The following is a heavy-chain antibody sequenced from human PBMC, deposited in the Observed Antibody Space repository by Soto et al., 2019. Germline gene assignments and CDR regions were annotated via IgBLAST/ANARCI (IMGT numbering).Heavy chain of an antibody. CDR1: GDSISTSSYY. Sequence: PSETVSLTCTVSGDSISTSSYYWGWIRQSPGKGLEWIGSLYYSGTTYYNPSLKSRVTISVDTSKNQFSLRAYSVTAADTAVYYCARHDWSRFYGTDVWGQGTTVTVSS. CDR2: LYYSGTT. V-gene: IGHV4-39*01. CDR3: ARHDWSRFYGTDV. D-gene: IGHD2-2*01. J-gene: IGHJ6*02.